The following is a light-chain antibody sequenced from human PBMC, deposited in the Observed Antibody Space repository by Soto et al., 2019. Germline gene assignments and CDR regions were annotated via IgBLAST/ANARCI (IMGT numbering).Light chain of an antibody. CDR3: CSYEDSSRIYV. V-gene: IGLV2-23*01. J-gene: IGLJ1*01. Sequence: QSALTQPASVSGSPGQSITISCTGTSSDVGSYNLVSWYQQHPGKAPKLMIYEGSKRPSGISNRFSGSKSGNTASLTISGLQADDEADDYYCSYEDSSRIYVFGSGTKLTVL. CDR1: SSDVGSYNL. CDR2: EGS.